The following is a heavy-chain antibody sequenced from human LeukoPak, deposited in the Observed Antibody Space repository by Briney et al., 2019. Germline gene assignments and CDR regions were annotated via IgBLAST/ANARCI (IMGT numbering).Heavy chain of an antibody. CDR2: INPDGTTT. D-gene: IGHD3-10*01. J-gene: IGHJ4*02. CDR1: GFTFSTYW. CDR3: ARDLSYGSEYYFDY. Sequence: GGSLRLSCAASGFTFSTYWMHWVRQAPGKGLVWVSRINPDGTTTSYAASVKGRFTISRDNAKNSLYLQMNSLRAGDTAVYYCARDLSYGSEYYFDYWGQGTLVTVSS. V-gene: IGHV3-74*01.